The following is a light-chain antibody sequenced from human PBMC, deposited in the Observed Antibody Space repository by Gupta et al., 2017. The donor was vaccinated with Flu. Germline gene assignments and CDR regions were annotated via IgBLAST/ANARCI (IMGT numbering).Light chain of an antibody. CDR3: SAYTLNTVL. CDR2: EVR. Sequence: SALTQPASVSGSPGQSISISCTGTSSDCGGYEYVSRDQQHPGKTPQLMIYEVRNRPAGVSNRFSGSKSCNTPSLTISGLQAEDEADYYCSAYTLNTVLFGGGTQMNVL. J-gene: IGLJ2*01. CDR1: SSDCGGYEY. V-gene: IGLV2-14*01.